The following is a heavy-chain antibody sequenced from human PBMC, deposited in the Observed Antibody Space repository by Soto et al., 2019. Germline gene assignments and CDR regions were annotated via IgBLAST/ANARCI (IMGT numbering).Heavy chain of an antibody. J-gene: IGHJ4*02. Sequence: SETLSLTCTVSGGSISSGTYYWGWIRQPPGKGLEWIGSIYYSGSTYYNPSLKSRVTISVDTSKNQFSLKLSSVTAVDTAVYYGARLDGSGWFDYWGQGTLVTVSS. CDR3: ARLDGSGWFDY. V-gene: IGHV4-39*01. CDR2: IYYSGST. CDR1: GGSISSGTYY. D-gene: IGHD6-19*01.